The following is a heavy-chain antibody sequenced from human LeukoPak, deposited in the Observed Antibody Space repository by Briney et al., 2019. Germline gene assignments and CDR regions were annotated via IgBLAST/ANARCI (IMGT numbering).Heavy chain of an antibody. CDR1: GYTFTGYY. J-gene: IGHJ3*02. V-gene: IGHV1-2*02. Sequence: GASVKVSCKASGYTFTGYYMHWVRQAPGQGLEWMGWINPNSGGTNYAQKFQGRVTMTRDTSNSTAYMELSRLRSDDTAVYYCARDRAPSIVGATGAFDIWGQGTMVTVSS. CDR2: INPNSGGT. D-gene: IGHD1-26*01. CDR3: ARDRAPSIVGATGAFDI.